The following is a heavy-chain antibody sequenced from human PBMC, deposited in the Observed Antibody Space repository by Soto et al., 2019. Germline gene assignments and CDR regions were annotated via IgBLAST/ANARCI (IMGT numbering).Heavy chain of an antibody. CDR3: ATYSSGWHYTAADYYYYYGMDV. CDR2: ISYDGSNK. CDR1: GFTFSSYG. J-gene: IGHJ6*02. D-gene: IGHD6-19*01. Sequence: PGGSLRLSCAASGFTFSSYGMHWVRQAPGKGLEWVAVISYDGSNKYYADSVKGRFTISRDNAKNSLELQMNSLRDEDTAVYYCATYSSGWHYTAADYYYYYGMDVWGQGTTVTVS. V-gene: IGHV3-30*03.